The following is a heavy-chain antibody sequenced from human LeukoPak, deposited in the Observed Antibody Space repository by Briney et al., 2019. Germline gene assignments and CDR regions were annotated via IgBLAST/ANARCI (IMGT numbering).Heavy chain of an antibody. V-gene: IGHV4-59*11. CDR1: GGSISSHY. D-gene: IGHD1-26*01. CDR2: IYYSGST. Sequence: PSETLSLTCTVSGGSISSHYCSWIRQSPEKGLEWIGYIYYSGSTNYNPSLKSRVTISVDTSKNQFSLKLSSVTAADTAVYYCARDGWGRAFDIWGQGTMVTVSS. CDR3: ARDGWGRAFDI. J-gene: IGHJ3*02.